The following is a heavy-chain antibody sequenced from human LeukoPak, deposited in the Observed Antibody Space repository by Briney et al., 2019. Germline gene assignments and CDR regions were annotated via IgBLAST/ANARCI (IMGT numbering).Heavy chain of an antibody. V-gene: IGHV3-23*01. CDR1: GFTFSSHA. D-gene: IGHD1-26*01. J-gene: IGHJ4*02. CDR3: AKGGKWDVTPFDY. Sequence: GGSLRLFCAASGFTFSSHAMNWAREPPGKGVDWVSSIDKSGDGAFYADSVKGRFTISRDNSKNTLYLQVNSLRAEDTAVYYCAKGGKWDVTPFDYWGQGTLVTVSS. CDR2: IDKSGDGA.